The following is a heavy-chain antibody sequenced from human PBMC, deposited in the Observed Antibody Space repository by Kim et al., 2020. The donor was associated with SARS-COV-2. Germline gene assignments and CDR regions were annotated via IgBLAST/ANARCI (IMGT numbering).Heavy chain of an antibody. CDR1: GFTVSSNY. Sequence: GGSLRLSCAASGFTVSSNYMSWVRQAPGKGLEWVSVIYSGGSTYYADSVKGRFTISRDNSKNTLYLQMNSLRAEDTAVYYCARKVYDYSYYYYGMDVWGQGTTVTVSS. J-gene: IGHJ6*02. CDR2: IYSGGST. D-gene: IGHD4-17*01. CDR3: ARKVYDYSYYYYGMDV. V-gene: IGHV3-66*02.